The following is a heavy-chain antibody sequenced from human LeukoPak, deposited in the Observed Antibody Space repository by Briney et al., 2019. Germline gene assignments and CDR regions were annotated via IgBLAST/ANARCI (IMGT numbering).Heavy chain of an antibody. V-gene: IGHV4-34*01. CDR2: INHSGST. CDR1: GFTFSSYA. Sequence: PGGSLRLSCAASGFTFSSYAMSWVRQPPGKGLEWIGEINHSGSTNYNPSLKSRVTISVDTSKNQFSLKLSSVTAADTAVYYCARRRRDTGYSYGYGYFDYWGQGTLVTVSS. J-gene: IGHJ4*02. D-gene: IGHD5-18*01. CDR3: ARRRRDTGYSYGYGYFDY.